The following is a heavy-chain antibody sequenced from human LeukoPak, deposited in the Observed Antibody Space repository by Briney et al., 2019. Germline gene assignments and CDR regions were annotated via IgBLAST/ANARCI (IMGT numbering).Heavy chain of an antibody. V-gene: IGHV3-9*01. CDR1: GFIFDDYA. J-gene: IGHJ6*02. CDR3: ASWYSNPTYYGMDV. D-gene: IGHD4-4*01. CDR2: ITWNSGDI. Sequence: PGRSLRLSCAASGFIFDDYAMPWVRQAPGKGLEWVSSITWNSGDIGYADSVKGRFTISRDNSKNTLYLQMNSLRAEDTAVYYCASWYSNPTYYGMDVWGQGTTVTVSS.